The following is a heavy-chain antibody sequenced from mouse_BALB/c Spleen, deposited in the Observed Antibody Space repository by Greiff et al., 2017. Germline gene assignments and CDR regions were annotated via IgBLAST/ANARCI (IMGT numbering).Heavy chain of an antibody. V-gene: IGHV5-6-3*01. J-gene: IGHJ2*01. CDR3: ARDLGDY. D-gene: IGHD3-1*01. CDR2: INSNGGST. CDR1: GFTFSSYG. Sequence: EVMLVESGGGLVQPGGSLKLSCAASGFTFSSYGMSWVRQTPDKRLELVATINSNGGSTYYPDSVKGRFTISRDNAKNTLYLQMSSLKSEDTAMYYCARDLGDYWGQGTTLTVSS.